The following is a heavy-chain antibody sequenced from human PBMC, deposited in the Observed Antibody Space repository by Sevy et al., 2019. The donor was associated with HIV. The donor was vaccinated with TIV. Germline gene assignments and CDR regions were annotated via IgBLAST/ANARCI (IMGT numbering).Heavy chain of an antibody. CDR2: IYTSGST. Sequence: SETLSLTCTVSGGSISSYYWSWIRQPAGKGLEWIGRIYTSGSTKYNPSLKSRVTMSVDTSKNQFSLKLSSVTAADTAVYYCARDGYGDYGLPYYYGYGMDVWGQGTTVTVSS. J-gene: IGHJ6*02. CDR1: GGSISSYY. V-gene: IGHV4-4*07. D-gene: IGHD4-17*01. CDR3: ARDGYGDYGLPYYYGYGMDV.